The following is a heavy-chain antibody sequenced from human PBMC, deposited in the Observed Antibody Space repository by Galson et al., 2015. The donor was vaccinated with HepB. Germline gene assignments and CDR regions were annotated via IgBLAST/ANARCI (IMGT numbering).Heavy chain of an antibody. Sequence: SLRLSCAASGFTVSSNYMNWVRQAPGKGLEWVSSISSSGSYIFYADSVKGRFTISRDNAKNSLYLQMNSLRAEDTAVYYCARVFGSRVTADAFDIWGQGTMVTVSS. CDR2: ISSSGSYI. J-gene: IGHJ3*02. CDR3: ARVFGSRVTADAFDI. D-gene: IGHD2-21*02. V-gene: IGHV3-21*01. CDR1: GFTVSSNY.